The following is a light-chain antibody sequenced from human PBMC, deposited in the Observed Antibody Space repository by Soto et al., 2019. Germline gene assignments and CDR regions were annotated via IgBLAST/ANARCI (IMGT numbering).Light chain of an antibody. CDR2: GNS. CDR3: QSYDSSLSENV. CDR1: SSNIGAGYD. J-gene: IGLJ1*01. Sequence: QSVLTQPPSVSGAPGQRVTISGTGSSSNIGAGYDVHWYQQLPGTAPKLLIYGNSNRPSRVPDRFSGSKSGTSASLAITGLQAEDEADYYCQSYDSSLSENVFGTGTKLTVL. V-gene: IGLV1-40*01.